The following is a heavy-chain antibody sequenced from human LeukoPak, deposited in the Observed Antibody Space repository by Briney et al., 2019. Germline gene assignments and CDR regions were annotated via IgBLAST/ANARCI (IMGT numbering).Heavy chain of an antibody. CDR2: IDVGSGNT. D-gene: IGHD6-19*01. J-gene: IGHJ6*04. CDR3: AADRGYSSGWEV. CDR1: GFTFTSSA. V-gene: IGHV1-58*02. Sequence: EASVKVSCKASGFTFTSSAMQWVRQARGQRLEWIGWIDVGSGNTNYAQKFQERVTITRDMSTSTAYMELSSLRSEDTAVYYCAADRGYSSGWEVWGKGTTVPVSS.